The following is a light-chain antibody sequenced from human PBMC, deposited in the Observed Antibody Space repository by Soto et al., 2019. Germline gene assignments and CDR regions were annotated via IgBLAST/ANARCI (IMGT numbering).Light chain of an antibody. Sequence: EIVMTQSPATLSVSPGERATLSCRASQSVSSNLAWYQQKPGQAPRLLIYGTSTRDTGIPARFSGSGSGTEFALTISSLQSEDFAVYYCQQFNVWHRTFGQGTKVDIK. J-gene: IGKJ1*01. V-gene: IGKV3-15*01. CDR3: QQFNVWHRT. CDR1: QSVSSN. CDR2: GTS.